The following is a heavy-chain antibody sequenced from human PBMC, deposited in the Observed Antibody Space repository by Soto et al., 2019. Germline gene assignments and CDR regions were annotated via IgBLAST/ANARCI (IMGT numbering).Heavy chain of an antibody. CDR2: IIPILGIA. Sequence: QVQLVQSGAEVKKPGSSVKVSCKASGGTFSSYTISWVRQAPGQGLEWMGRIIPILGIANYAQKFQGRVTTTADKSTSTAYMELSSLRSEDTAVYYCRSVSPDFDYWGQGTLVTVSS. CDR1: GGTFSSYT. CDR3: RSVSPDFDY. J-gene: IGHJ4*02. V-gene: IGHV1-69*02. D-gene: IGHD1-20*01.